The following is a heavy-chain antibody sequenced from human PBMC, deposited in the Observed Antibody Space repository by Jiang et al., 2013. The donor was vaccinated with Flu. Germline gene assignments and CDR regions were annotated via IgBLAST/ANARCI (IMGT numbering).Heavy chain of an antibody. V-gene: IGHV1-69*04. CDR1: GGTFSSYA. Sequence: EVKKPGSSVKVSCKASGGTFSSYAISWVRQAPGQGLEWMGRIIPILGIANYAQKFQGRVTITADKSTSTAYMELSSLRSEDTAVYYCARDRGYSSGWYYYYGMDVWGQGTTVTVSS. J-gene: IGHJ6*02. CDR3: ARDRGYSSGWYYYYGMDV. CDR2: IIPILGIA. D-gene: IGHD6-19*01.